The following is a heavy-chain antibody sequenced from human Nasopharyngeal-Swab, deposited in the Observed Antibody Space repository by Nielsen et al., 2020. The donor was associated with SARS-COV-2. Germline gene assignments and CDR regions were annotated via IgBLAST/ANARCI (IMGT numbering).Heavy chain of an antibody. CDR1: GFTFDDYA. D-gene: IGHD2-21*01. J-gene: IGHJ3*02. Sequence: SLKISCAASGFTFDDYAMHWVRQAPGTGLEWVSGISWNSGSIGYADSVKGRFTISRDNAKNSLYLQMNSLRAEDTALYYCAKSPGEDAFDIWGQGTMVTVSS. CDR2: ISWNSGSI. CDR3: AKSPGEDAFDI. V-gene: IGHV3-9*01.